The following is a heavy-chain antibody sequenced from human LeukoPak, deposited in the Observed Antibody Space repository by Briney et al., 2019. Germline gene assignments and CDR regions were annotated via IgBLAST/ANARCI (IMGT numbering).Heavy chain of an antibody. CDR2: ISWNSSSI. CDR3: ARVADTAMAIFDY. J-gene: IGHJ4*02. V-gene: IGHV3-9*01. Sequence: GGSLRLSCAASGFTFDDYAMHWVRQAPGKGLEWVSGISWNSSSIGYADSVKGRFTISRDNAKNSLYLQMNSLRAEDTAVYYCARVADTAMAIFDYWGQGTLVTVSS. D-gene: IGHD5-18*01. CDR1: GFTFDDYA.